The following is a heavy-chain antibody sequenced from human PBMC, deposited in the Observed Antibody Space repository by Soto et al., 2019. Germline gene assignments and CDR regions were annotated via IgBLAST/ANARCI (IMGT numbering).Heavy chain of an antibody. D-gene: IGHD2-15*01. J-gene: IGHJ4*02. V-gene: IGHV3-30*18. CDR1: GFTFSSYG. CDR2: ISYDGSNK. Sequence: GGSLRLSCAASGFTFSSYGMHWVRQAPGKGLEWVAVISYDGSNKYYADSVKGRFTISRDNSNNTLYLQMNSLRVEDRVVYYCAKDAAGPYCSGGSCYPPDYWGKGTLVPVSS. CDR3: AKDAAGPYCSGGSCYPPDY.